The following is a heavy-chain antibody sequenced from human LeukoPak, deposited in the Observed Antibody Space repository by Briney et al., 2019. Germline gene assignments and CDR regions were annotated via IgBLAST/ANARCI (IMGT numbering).Heavy chain of an antibody. CDR1: GYTLTELS. V-gene: IGHV1-24*01. J-gene: IGHJ4*02. CDR3: ATDFLPSGSYEM. CDR2: FDPEDGET. Sequence: ASVRVSCKVSGYTLTELSMHWVRQAPGKGLEWMGGFDPEDGETIYAQKFQGRVTMTEDTSTDTAYMELSSLRSEDTAVYYCATDFLPSGSYEMWGQGTLVTVSS. D-gene: IGHD1-26*01.